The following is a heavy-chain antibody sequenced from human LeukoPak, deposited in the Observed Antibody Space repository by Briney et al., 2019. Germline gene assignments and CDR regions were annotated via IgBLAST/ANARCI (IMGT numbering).Heavy chain of an antibody. D-gene: IGHD2/OR15-2a*01. J-gene: IGHJ5*02. Sequence: ASVKVSCKASGYTFTDYALHWVRQAPGQSLEWMGWITTGRGETRYSHEFQRRITFTRDTSASTVYMDLSDLRSEDTAVYYCAKGKRLWGSNNWFDPWGQGTLVTVSS. CDR1: GYTFTDYA. CDR2: ITTGRGET. V-gene: IGHV1-3*03. CDR3: AKGKRLWGSNNWFDP.